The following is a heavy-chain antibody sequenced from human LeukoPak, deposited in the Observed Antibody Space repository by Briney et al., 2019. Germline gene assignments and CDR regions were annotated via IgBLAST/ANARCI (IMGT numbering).Heavy chain of an antibody. Sequence: SETLSLTCTVSGGSMSSYYWSWIRQPAGKGLEWIGRIYSSGRTNYNPSLKSQVTMSLDTCKNQFSLKLNSVTAADTAVYYCVRDVDTSFDYWGQGTLVTVSS. D-gene: IGHD5-18*01. J-gene: IGHJ4*02. V-gene: IGHV4-4*07. CDR3: VRDVDTSFDY. CDR1: GGSMSSYY. CDR2: IYSSGRT.